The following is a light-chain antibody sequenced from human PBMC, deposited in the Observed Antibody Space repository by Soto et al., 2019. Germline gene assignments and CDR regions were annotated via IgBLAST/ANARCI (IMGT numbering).Light chain of an antibody. Sequence: EIVMTQSPAILSVSPGERATLSCRASQSVSSNLAWYQQKPGQTPRLLIYGASTRATGIPARFSGSGSGTEFTLTISSLQSEDFAIYCCQQYNNWLMLSFGGGTKVDIK. V-gene: IGKV3-15*01. CDR2: GAS. J-gene: IGKJ4*01. CDR1: QSVSSN. CDR3: QQYNNWLMLS.